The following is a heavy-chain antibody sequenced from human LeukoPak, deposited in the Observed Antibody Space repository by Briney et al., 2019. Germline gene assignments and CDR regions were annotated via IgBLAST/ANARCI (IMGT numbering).Heavy chain of an antibody. CDR1: GYTFTSYG. V-gene: IGHV1-18*01. Sequence: AASVKVSCKASGYTFTSYGFSWVRQAPGQGLEWMAWISAYNGNTNYAQKLQGRVTMTTDTSTSTAYVELRSLRSDDTAVYYCAASRYSSSLYYFDYWGQGTLVTVSS. CDR2: ISAYNGNT. CDR3: AASRYSSSLYYFDY. J-gene: IGHJ4*02. D-gene: IGHD6-13*01.